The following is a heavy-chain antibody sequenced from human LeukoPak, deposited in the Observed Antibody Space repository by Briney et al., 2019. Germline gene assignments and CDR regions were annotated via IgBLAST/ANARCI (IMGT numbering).Heavy chain of an antibody. V-gene: IGHV4-61*02. D-gene: IGHD3-9*01. CDR3: VISTIRKGFDP. CDR1: GASTISATYY. CDR2: ISSSGIS. J-gene: IGHJ5*02. Sequence: SETLSLTCTVSGASTISATYYWTWIRQPAGKGLEWIGRISSSGISKLNPSLKSRVAISIDASKNQFSVGLGSVTAADTAVYYCVISTIRKGFDPWGQGTLVTVSS.